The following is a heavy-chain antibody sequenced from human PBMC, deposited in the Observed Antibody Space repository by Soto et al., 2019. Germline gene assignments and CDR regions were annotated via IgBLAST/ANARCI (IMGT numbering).Heavy chain of an antibody. Sequence: SETLSLTCTVSGGPVRDAFSYWTWIRQPPGRGPEWMGYLSYTGSTYYNPYLRNRATISVDDSSNILSRRLSSVTAADTAVYYCARELEGGVFDIGGRGTLVTVSS. J-gene: IGHJ3*02. CDR3: ARELEGGVFDI. CDR1: GGPVRDAFSY. CDR2: LSYTGST. D-gene: IGHD2-8*02. V-gene: IGHV4-30-4*02.